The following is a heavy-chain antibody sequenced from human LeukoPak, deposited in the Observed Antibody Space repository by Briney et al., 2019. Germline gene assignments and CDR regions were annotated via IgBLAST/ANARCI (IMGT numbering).Heavy chain of an antibody. CDR3: ARGRDCGGDCYTFDY. D-gene: IGHD2-21*02. CDR2: IYTSGNT. CDR1: GGSISSGTYY. V-gene: IGHV4-61*02. Sequence: SETLSLTCTVSGGSISSGTYYWSWIRQPAGKGLEWIGRIYTSGNTNYNPSLKSRVTISVDTSKNQFSLKLSSVIAADTAVYYCARGRDCGGDCYTFDYWGQGTLVTVSS. J-gene: IGHJ4*02.